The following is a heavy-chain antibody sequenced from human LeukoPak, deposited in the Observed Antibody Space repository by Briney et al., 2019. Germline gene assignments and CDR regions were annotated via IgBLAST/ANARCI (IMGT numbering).Heavy chain of an antibody. CDR2: ISGDGERT. CDR1: GFTISSYA. V-gene: IGHV3-23*01. Sequence: GGSLRLSCAASGFTISSYAMNWVRQAPGKGLEWVSAISGDGERTYYADSVKGRFTISIDNSKNTLYLQMNSLRAEDTAVYYCAAGPHGSWRYFQHWGQGTLVTVSS. CDR3: AAGPHGSWRYFQH. J-gene: IGHJ1*01. D-gene: IGHD2-2*03.